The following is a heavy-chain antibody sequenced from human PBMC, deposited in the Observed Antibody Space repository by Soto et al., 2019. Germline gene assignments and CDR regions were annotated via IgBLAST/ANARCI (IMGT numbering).Heavy chain of an antibody. J-gene: IGHJ5*02. CDR1: GFSFSSYS. Sequence: EVQLVESGGGLVKPGGSLRLSCAASGFSFSSYSMNWVRQAPGKGLVWVSSISSSASHINYADSVKGRFTISRDNAKKSLYLQMSSLRAEDTAVYYCARGYTGYCSGGTCYWFDPWGQGTLVTVSS. CDR3: ARGYTGYCSGGTCYWFDP. CDR2: ISSSASHI. D-gene: IGHD2-15*01. V-gene: IGHV3-21*01.